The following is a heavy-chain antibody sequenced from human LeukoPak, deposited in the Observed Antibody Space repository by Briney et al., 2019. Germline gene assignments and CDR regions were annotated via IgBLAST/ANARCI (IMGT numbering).Heavy chain of an antibody. D-gene: IGHD6-13*01. Sequence: SETLSLTCTVSGYSISRGYYWGWIRQPPGKGLEWIGYIYYSGSTNYNPSLKSRVTISVDTSKNQFSLKLSSVTAADTAVYYCARGPGLYSSSWRNWFDPWGQGTLVTVSS. CDR1: GYSISRGYY. CDR2: IYYSGST. CDR3: ARGPGLYSSSWRNWFDP. J-gene: IGHJ5*02. V-gene: IGHV4-61*01.